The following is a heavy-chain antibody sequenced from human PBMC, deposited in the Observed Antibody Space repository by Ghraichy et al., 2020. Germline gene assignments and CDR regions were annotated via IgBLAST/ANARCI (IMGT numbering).Heavy chain of an antibody. Sequence: SVKVSCKASGGTFSSYAISWVRQAPGQGLEWMGGIIPIFGTANYAQKFQGRVTITTDESTSTAYMELSSLRSEDTAVYYCARDSNLPVRIGYCSSTSCYPTQNYYGMDVWGQGTTVTVSS. CDR3: ARDSNLPVRIGYCSSTSCYPTQNYYGMDV. CDR1: GGTFSSYA. CDR2: IIPIFGTA. V-gene: IGHV1-69*05. J-gene: IGHJ6*02. D-gene: IGHD2-2*01.